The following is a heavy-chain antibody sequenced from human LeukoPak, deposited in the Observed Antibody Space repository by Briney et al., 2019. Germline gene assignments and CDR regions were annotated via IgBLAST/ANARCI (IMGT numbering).Heavy chain of an antibody. J-gene: IGHJ3*02. CDR2: ISGSGGST. CDR1: GFTLSSYN. V-gene: IGHV3-23*01. Sequence: TGGSLRLSCAASGFTLSSYNMKWVRQAPGKGLEWVSAISGSGGSTYYADSVKGRFTISRDNSKNTLYLQMNSLRAEDTAVYYCAKYQGYSSSGAFDIWGQGTMVTVSS. CDR3: AKYQGYSSSGAFDI. D-gene: IGHD6-13*01.